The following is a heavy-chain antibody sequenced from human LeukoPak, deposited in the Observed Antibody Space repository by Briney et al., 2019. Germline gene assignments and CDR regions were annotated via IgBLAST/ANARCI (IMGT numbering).Heavy chain of an antibody. Sequence: GGSLRLSCAASGFTFSSYAMSWVRQAPGKGLEWVSAISGSGGSTYYADSVKGRFTISRDNSKNTLYLQMNSLRAEDTAVYYCAKGLYQLLWPGDYYYYMDVWGKGTTVTVSS. D-gene: IGHD2-2*01. CDR2: ISGSGGST. J-gene: IGHJ6*03. V-gene: IGHV3-23*01. CDR1: GFTFSSYA. CDR3: AKGLYQLLWPGDYYYYMDV.